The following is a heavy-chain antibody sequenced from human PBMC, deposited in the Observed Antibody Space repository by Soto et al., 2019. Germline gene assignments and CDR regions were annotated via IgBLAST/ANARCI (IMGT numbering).Heavy chain of an antibody. J-gene: IGHJ3*02. Sequence: SQTLALPGAISGDSVSSNSATCSFIRQSPSRGLEWLGRTYYRSRWYNDYAPSVKSRITINPDTSKNHFFLQLSSVTPEDTAVYYCARERGFLSEAFDIWGRGTVVTVSS. CDR1: GDSVSSNSAT. CDR2: TYYRSRWYN. D-gene: IGHD3-10*01. CDR3: ARERGFLSEAFDI. V-gene: IGHV6-1*01.